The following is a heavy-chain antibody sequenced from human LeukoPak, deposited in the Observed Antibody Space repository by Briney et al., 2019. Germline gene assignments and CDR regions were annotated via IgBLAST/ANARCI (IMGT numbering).Heavy chain of an antibody. J-gene: IGHJ4*02. CDR2: ISSSGSTI. V-gene: IGHV3-11*01. D-gene: IGHD3-22*01. CDR3: ARDGHELYYYDSSGYSGLDY. Sequence: GGSLRLSCAASGFTFSDYYMSWIRQAPGKGLEWVSYISSSGSTIYYADSVKGRFTISRDNAKNSLYLQMNSLRAEDTAVYYCARDGHELYYYDSSGYSGLDYWGQGTLVTVSS. CDR1: GFTFSDYY.